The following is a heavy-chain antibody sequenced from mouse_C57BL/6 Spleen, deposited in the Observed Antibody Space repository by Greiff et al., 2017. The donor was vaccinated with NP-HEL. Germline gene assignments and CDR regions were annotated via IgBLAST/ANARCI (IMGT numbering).Heavy chain of an antibody. D-gene: IGHD1-1*01. CDR2: IYPGGGYT. CDR1: GYTFTNYW. J-gene: IGHJ4*01. CDR3: ASYYYGSSYGAYAMDY. V-gene: IGHV1-63*01. Sequence: QVQLQQSGAELVRPGTSVKMSCKASGYTFTNYWIGWAKQRPGHGLEWIGDIYPGGGYTNYNEKFKGKATLTADKSSSTAYMQFSSLTSEDSAIYYCASYYYGSSYGAYAMDYWGQGTSVTVSS.